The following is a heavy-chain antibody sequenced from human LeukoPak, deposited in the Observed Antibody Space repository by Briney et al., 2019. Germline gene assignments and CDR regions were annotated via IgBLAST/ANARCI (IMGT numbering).Heavy chain of an antibody. J-gene: IGHJ4*02. CDR3: ASYSSSGGDFDY. V-gene: IGHV4-59*01. Sequence: SETLSLTCTVSGGSISSYYWSWIRQPPGKGLEWIGYIYYSGSTNYNPSLKSRVTISVDTSKNQFSLKLSSVTAADTAVYYCASYSSSGGDFDYWGQGTLVTVSS. CDR1: GGSISSYY. D-gene: IGHD6-6*01. CDR2: IYYSGST.